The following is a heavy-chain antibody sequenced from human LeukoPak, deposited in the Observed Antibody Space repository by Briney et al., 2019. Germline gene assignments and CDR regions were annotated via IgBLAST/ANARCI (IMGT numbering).Heavy chain of an antibody. Sequence: KASETLSLTCTVSGGSISSGSYYWNWIRQPAGKGLEWIGRIYTSGSTNYNPSLKSRVTISVDTSKNQFSLKLSSVTAADTAVYYCARDSGAVEATGVGFDYWGRGTLVTVSS. CDR1: GGSISSGSYY. CDR2: IYTSGST. J-gene: IGHJ4*02. CDR3: ARDSGAVEATGVGFDY. V-gene: IGHV4-61*02. D-gene: IGHD1-26*01.